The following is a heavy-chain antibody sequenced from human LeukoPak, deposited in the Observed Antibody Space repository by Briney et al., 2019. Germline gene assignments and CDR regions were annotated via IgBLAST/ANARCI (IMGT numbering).Heavy chain of an antibody. Sequence: ASVKVSCKASGYTFTGYYMHWVRQAPGQGLEWMGWINPNSGGTNYAQKFQGRVTMTRDTSISTAYMELSRLRSDDTAVYYCARGGGSKSRGYYYYMDVWGKGTTVTVS. J-gene: IGHJ6*03. CDR3: ARGGGSKSRGYYYYMDV. CDR2: INPNSGGT. V-gene: IGHV1-2*02. D-gene: IGHD3-10*01. CDR1: GYTFTGYY.